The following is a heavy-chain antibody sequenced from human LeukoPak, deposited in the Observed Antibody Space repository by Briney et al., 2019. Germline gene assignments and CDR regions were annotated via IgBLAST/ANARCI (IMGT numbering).Heavy chain of an antibody. D-gene: IGHD3-10*01. Sequence: GGSLRLSCAASGFTFSDYSMIWARQAPGKGLEWISYISSSSTYIYYADSVKGRFTISRDNGKNSLYLQMSSLRVEDRATYYCARERFHGSGAPKYDYWGQGALVTVSS. CDR1: GFTFSDYS. J-gene: IGHJ4*02. V-gene: IGHV3-21*06. CDR3: ARERFHGSGAPKYDY. CDR2: ISSSSTYI.